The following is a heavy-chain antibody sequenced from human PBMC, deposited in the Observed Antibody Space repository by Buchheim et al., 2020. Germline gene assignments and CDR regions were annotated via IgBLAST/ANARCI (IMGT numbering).Heavy chain of an antibody. Sequence: QVHLVQSGAEVKKPGASVEVSCKASGYIFTSYYVHWVRQAPGQGLEWMGIINPSVGSTTYAQKFQGRITMTRETSTSTGYMDLSSLRSEDTAIYYCARSLWFGESQVPDYWGQGT. D-gene: IGHD3-10*01. CDR2: INPSVGST. V-gene: IGHV1-46*01. J-gene: IGHJ4*02. CDR3: ARSLWFGESQVPDY. CDR1: GYIFTSYY.